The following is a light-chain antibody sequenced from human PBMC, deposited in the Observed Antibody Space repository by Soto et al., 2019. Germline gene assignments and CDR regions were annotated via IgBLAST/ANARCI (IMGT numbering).Light chain of an antibody. J-gene: IGKJ1*01. CDR1: QSISSY. CDR2: AAS. Sequence: DIQMTQSPSSLSASVGDRVTITCRASQSISSYLNWYQQKPGKAPKLLIYAASSLQSGVPSRFSGSGSGTDFTLTISSLQPEDFATYYCQQSYSTPQSFGSGTKVEIK. V-gene: IGKV1-39*01. CDR3: QQSYSTPQS.